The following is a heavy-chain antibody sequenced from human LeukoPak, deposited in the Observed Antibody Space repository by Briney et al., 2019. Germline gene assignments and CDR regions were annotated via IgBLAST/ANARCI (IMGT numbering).Heavy chain of an antibody. CDR2: IYPGDSDT. Sequence: GESLKSSCKGSGYSFTSYWIGWVRQMPGKGPEWVGIIYPGDSDTRYSPSFQGQVTISADKSISTAYLQWSCLKASDTAMYYCARDGYNSGAFDIWGQGTMVTVSS. CDR3: ARDGYNSGAFDI. V-gene: IGHV5-51*01. D-gene: IGHD5-24*01. J-gene: IGHJ3*02. CDR1: GYSFTSYW.